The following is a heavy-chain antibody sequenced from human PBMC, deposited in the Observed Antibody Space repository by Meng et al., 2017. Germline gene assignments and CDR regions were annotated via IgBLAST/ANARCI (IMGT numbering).Heavy chain of an antibody. CDR2: INSDGSST. J-gene: IGHJ4*02. CDR3: ARGSYYDSSGYYSVNY. Sequence: VQVVGLGDGLIRRGGSLRLSCSASGFTFSSYWMHWVRQAPGKGLVWVSRINSDGSSTSYADSMKGQFTISRDNAKNTLYLQMNSLRAEDAAVYYCARGSYYDSSGYYSVNYWGQGTLVTVSS. V-gene: IGHV3/OR16-13*01. CDR1: GFTFSSYW. D-gene: IGHD3-22*01.